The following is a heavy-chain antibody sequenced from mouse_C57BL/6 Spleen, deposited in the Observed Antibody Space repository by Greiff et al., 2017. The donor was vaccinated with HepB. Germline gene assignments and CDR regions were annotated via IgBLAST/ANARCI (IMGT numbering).Heavy chain of an antibody. CDR3: ATYVGWAMDY. D-gene: IGHD2-12*01. CDR1: GYSITSGYY. Sequence: EVQLVESGPGLVKPSQSLSLTCSVTGYSITSGYYWNWIRQFPGNKLEWMGYISYDGSNNYNPSLKNRISITRDTSKNQFFLKLNSVTTEDTATYYCATYVGWAMDYWGQGTSVTVSS. J-gene: IGHJ4*01. V-gene: IGHV3-6*01. CDR2: ISYDGSN.